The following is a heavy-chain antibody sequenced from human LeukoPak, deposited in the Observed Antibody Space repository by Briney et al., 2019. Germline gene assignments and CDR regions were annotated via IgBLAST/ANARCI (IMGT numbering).Heavy chain of an antibody. D-gene: IGHD3-22*01. CDR1: GITLSNYG. CDR3: AKRGVVIRVILVGFHKEAYYFDS. CDR2: ISDSGGRT. J-gene: IGHJ4*02. Sequence: GGSLRLSCAVSGITLSNYGMSWVRQAPGKGLEWVAGISDSGGRTNYADSVKGRFTISRVNPKNTLYLQMNSLRPEDTAVYFCAKRGVVIRVILVGFHKEAYYFDSWGQGVLVTVSS. V-gene: IGHV3-23*01.